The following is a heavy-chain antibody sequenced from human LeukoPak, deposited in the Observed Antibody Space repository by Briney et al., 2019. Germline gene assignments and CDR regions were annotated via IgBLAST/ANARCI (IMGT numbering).Heavy chain of an antibody. V-gene: IGHV3-21*01. Sequence: GGSLRLSCAGSGFTFSSYSMNWVRQAPGKGLEWVSSISSSSSYIYYADSVKGRFTISRDNAKNSLYLQMNSLRAEDTAVYYCARDRLTSSWYYFDYWGQGTLVTVSS. CDR1: GFTFSSYS. CDR2: ISSSSSYI. J-gene: IGHJ4*02. D-gene: IGHD6-13*01. CDR3: ARDRLTSSWYYFDY.